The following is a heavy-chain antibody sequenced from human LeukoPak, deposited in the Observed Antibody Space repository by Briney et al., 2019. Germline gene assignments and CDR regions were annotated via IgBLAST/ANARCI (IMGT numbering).Heavy chain of an antibody. CDR1: GYTFTSYA. CDR2: INAGNGNT. J-gene: IGHJ6*02. V-gene: IGHV1-3*01. CDR3: ASLYQLLYGSYYYGMDV. Sequence: ASVKVSCKASGYTFTSYAMHWVRQAPGQRLEWMGWINAGNGNTKYSQKFQGRVTITRDTSASTAYMELSSLRSEDTAVYYCASLYQLLYGSYYYGMDVWGQGTTVTVSS. D-gene: IGHD2-2*02.